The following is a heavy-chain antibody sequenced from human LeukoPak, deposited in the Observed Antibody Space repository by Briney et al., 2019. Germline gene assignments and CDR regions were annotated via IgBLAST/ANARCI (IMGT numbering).Heavy chain of an antibody. J-gene: IGHJ4*02. CDR1: GYTFTSYG. CDR3: ARDQTSGYYDISTGYYTTSLFDY. V-gene: IGHV1-18*01. CDR2: ISAYNGNT. D-gene: IGHD3-9*01. Sequence: ASVKVSCKASGYTFTSYGISWVRQAPGQGLEWMGWISAYNGNTNYAQKLQGRVTMTTDTSTSTAYMELRSLRSDDTAVYYCARDQTSGYYDISTGYYTTSLFDYWGQGTLVTVSS.